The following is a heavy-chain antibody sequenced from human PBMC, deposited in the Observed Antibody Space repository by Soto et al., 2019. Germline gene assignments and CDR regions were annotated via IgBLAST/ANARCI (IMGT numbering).Heavy chain of an antibody. V-gene: IGHV4-39*01. J-gene: IGHJ4*02. CDR3: ARHLEYSGYFGD. Sequence: SETLSLTCTVSGGSISSSSYYWGWIRQPPGKGLECIGSIYYSGSTYYNPSLKSRVTISVDTSNNQFSLKLSSVTAADTALYYCARHLEYSGYFGDWGQGTLVTVS. CDR1: GGSISSSSYY. CDR2: IYYSGST. D-gene: IGHD1-26*01.